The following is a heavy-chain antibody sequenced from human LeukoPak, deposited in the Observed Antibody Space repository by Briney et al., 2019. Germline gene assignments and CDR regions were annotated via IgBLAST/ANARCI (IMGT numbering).Heavy chain of an antibody. CDR3: AREGASRVVRHFDY. CDR1: GFTFSTYS. D-gene: IGHD2-21*01. V-gene: IGHV3-21*01. Sequence: SGGSLRLSCAASGFTFSTYSMNWDRQATGKGLEWVSSISSGSSYRYYADSVKGRFTISRDNAKNSLYLQMNSLRAEDTALYYCAREGASRVVRHFDYWGQGTLVTVSS. CDR2: ISSGSSYR. J-gene: IGHJ4*02.